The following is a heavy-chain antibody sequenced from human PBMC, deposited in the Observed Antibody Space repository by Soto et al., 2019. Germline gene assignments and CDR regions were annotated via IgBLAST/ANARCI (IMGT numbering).Heavy chain of an antibody. Sequence: VGLQESGPRLLKPSQTLSLSCSVSGGATSNSANHWSWIRQHPGKGLEWIGYIYYSGGTYYSPSLMRSITLSLEVSMNQFCMKLSSVPPADTAVFLCAIEVRWVPYWFDSWGQGSLVTVSS. CDR2: IYYSGGT. D-gene: IGHD1-26*01. CDR1: GGATSNSANH. V-gene: IGHV4-31*03. CDR3: AIEVRWVPYWFDS. J-gene: IGHJ5*01.